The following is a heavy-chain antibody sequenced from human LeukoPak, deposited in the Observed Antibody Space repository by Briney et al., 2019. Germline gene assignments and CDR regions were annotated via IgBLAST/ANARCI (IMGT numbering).Heavy chain of an antibody. Sequence: GASVKVSCKASGYTFTSYGISWVRQAPGQGLEWMGWISAYNGNTNYAQRLQGRVTMTTDTSTSTAYMELRSLRSDDTAAYYCARESSGGSCYYWGQGTLVTVSS. D-gene: IGHD2-15*01. CDR3: ARESSGGSCYY. J-gene: IGHJ4*02. CDR1: GYTFTSYG. CDR2: ISAYNGNT. V-gene: IGHV1-18*01.